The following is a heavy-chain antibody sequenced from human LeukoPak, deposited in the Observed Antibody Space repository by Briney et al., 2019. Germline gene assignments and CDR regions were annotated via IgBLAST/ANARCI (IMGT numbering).Heavy chain of an antibody. J-gene: IGHJ4*02. Sequence: RASVKVSCKASGYTFTSYGISWVRQAPGQGLEWMGWISAYNGNTNYAQKLQGRVTMTTDTSTSTAYMELRSLRSDDTAVYYCASIPRYSTGVTAPVYWGQGTLVTVSS. CDR3: ASIPRYSTGVTAPVY. CDR1: GYTFTSYG. D-gene: IGHD2-21*02. CDR2: ISAYNGNT. V-gene: IGHV1-18*01.